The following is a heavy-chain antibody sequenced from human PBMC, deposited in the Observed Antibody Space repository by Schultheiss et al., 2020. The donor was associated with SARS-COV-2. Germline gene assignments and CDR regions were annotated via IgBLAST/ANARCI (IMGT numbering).Heavy chain of an antibody. D-gene: IGHD2-15*01. CDR2: IYTSGST. J-gene: IGHJ5*02. V-gene: IGHV4-61*02. CDR1: GGSISSGGYY. Sequence: SQTLSLTCTVSGGSISSGGYYWSWIRQPAGKGLEWIGRIYTSGSTNYNPSLKSRVTISVDTSKNQFSLKLSSVTAADTAVYYCARARDIVVVVAAPTIGGNWFDPWGQGTLVTVSS. CDR3: ARARDIVVVVAAPTIGGNWFDP.